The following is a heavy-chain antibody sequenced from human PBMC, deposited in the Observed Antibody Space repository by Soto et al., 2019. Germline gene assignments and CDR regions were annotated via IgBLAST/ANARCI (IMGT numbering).Heavy chain of an antibody. V-gene: IGHV2-5*02. D-gene: IGHD3-22*01. CDR3: AHTRNGYYEDFDY. Sequence: QITLKESGPTVVKPTQTLTLTCSFSGFSLITRGLGVGWIRQPPGEALEWLAVIYWDNTERYRPSLRTRLTITKDTAKNQVVLTMTNMDTMDTGTYYCAHTRNGYYEDFDYWGQGTLVTVSS. J-gene: IGHJ4*02. CDR2: IYWDNTE. CDR1: GFSLITRGLG.